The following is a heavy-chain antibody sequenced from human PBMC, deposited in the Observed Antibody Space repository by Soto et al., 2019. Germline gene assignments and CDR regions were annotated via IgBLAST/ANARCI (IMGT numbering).Heavy chain of an antibody. Sequence: GGSLRLSCAAPGFTLSSYDMRWVRQATGKGLEWVSAIGTAGDTYYPGSVKGRFTISRENAKNSLYLQMNSLRAGDTAVYYCARGQSGELLFDYYMDVWGKGTTVTVSS. CDR1: GFTLSSYD. CDR2: IGTAGDT. V-gene: IGHV3-13*01. CDR3: ARGQSGELLFDYYMDV. D-gene: IGHD3-10*01. J-gene: IGHJ6*03.